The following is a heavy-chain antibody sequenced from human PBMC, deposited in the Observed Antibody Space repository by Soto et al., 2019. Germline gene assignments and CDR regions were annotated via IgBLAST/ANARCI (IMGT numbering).Heavy chain of an antibody. J-gene: IGHJ6*02. D-gene: IGHD6-13*01. CDR2: IYSTGNT. CDR3: RRSSRYSTDV. Sequence: QLQESGPGLVKPSETLYLTCTVSGYSIRSSSYWCWIRQPPGKGLEWMGSIYSTGNTYYNPSLNSQVTISVDTSKNQFSLNVISVTAADTAVYYCRRSSRYSTDVWGQGTTVTVSS. CDR1: GYSIRSSSY. V-gene: IGHV4-38-2*02.